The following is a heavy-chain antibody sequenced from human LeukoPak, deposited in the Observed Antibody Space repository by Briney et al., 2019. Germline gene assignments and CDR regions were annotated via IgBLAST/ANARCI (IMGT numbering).Heavy chain of an antibody. D-gene: IGHD6-13*01. V-gene: IGHV1-2*02. CDR1: GGTFTNYA. CDR3: ARESQAAGTVVYWFDP. CDR2: INPNSGGT. Sequence: VASVKVSCKASGGTFTNYAINWVRQAPGQGLEWMGWINPNSGGTNYAQKFQGRVTMTRDTSISTAYMELSRLRSDDTAVYYCARESQAAGTVVYWFDPWGQGTLVTVSS. J-gene: IGHJ5*02.